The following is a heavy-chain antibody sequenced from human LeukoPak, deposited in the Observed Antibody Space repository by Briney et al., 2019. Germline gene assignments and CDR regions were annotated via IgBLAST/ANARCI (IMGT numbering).Heavy chain of an antibody. J-gene: IGHJ3*02. Sequence: GGSLRLSCTASGFTFGDYVMSWVRQAPGKGLEWVGFIRSKAYGGTTKNAASVKGRFTISRDDSRSIAYLQMNSLKTEDTAVYYCTRRYNYDSSGYYYVRDAFDIWGQGTMVTVSS. V-gene: IGHV3-49*04. CDR1: GFTFGDYV. D-gene: IGHD3-22*01. CDR3: TRRYNYDSSGYYYVRDAFDI. CDR2: IRSKAYGGTT.